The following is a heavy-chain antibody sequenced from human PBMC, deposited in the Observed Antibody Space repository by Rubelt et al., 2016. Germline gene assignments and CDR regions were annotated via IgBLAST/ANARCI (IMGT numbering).Heavy chain of an antibody. CDR2: IIPILGVA. CDR3: ASRYCSTTSCYHFDY. Sequence: QVQLVQSGAEVKKPGSSVKVSCKASGGTSRTYSISWVRQAPGQGLEWKGRIIPILGVANYAQKFQGRGTITADKSPSTAYMGLGSLTWEDTAVYYWASRYCSTTSCYHFDYWGQGTLITVSS. J-gene: IGHJ4*02. D-gene: IGHD2-2*01. V-gene: IGHV1-69*04. CDR1: GGTSRTYS.